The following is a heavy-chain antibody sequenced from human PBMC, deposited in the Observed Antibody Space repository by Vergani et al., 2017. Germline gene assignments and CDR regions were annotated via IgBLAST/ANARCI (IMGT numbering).Heavy chain of an antibody. D-gene: IGHD4-17*01. CDR2: ISSSSSYI. CDR1: GFTFSSYA. Sequence: EVQLLESGGGLVQPGGSLRLSCAASGFTFSSYAMSWVRQAPGKGLEWVSSISSSSSYIYYADSVKGRFTIARDNSKNTLYLRMNSLRAEDTAMYYCARDRWDYGDFYYFDYWGQGTLVTVSS. CDR3: ARDRWDYGDFYYFDY. V-gene: IGHV3-23*01. J-gene: IGHJ4*02.